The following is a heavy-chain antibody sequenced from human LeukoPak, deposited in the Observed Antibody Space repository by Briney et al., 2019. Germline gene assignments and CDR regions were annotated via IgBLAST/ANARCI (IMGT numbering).Heavy chain of an antibody. Sequence: GASVKVSCKASGGTFISYAISWVRQAPGQGLEWMGRIIPIFDTANYAQKFQGRVTITTDESTSTAYMELSSLRSEDTAVYYCARDIVVVPAAYNWFDPWGQGTLVTVSS. J-gene: IGHJ5*02. D-gene: IGHD2-2*01. CDR1: GGTFISYA. CDR3: ARDIVVVPAAYNWFDP. V-gene: IGHV1-69*05. CDR2: IIPIFDTA.